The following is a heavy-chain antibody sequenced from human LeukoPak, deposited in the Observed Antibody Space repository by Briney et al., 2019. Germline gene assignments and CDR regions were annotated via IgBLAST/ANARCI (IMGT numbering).Heavy chain of an antibody. CDR3: ARVEWELLGGFDY. Sequence: GGSLRLSCAASGFTFSSYWMHWVRQAPGKGLVWVSRINSDGSSTSYADSVKGRFTISRDNAKNTLYLQTNSLRAEDTAVYYCARVEWELLGGFDYWGQGTLVTVSS. J-gene: IGHJ4*02. V-gene: IGHV3-74*01. CDR1: GFTFSSYW. D-gene: IGHD1-26*01. CDR2: INSDGSST.